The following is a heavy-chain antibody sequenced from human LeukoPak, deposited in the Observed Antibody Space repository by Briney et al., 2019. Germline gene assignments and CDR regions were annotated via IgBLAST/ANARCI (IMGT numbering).Heavy chain of an antibody. CDR2: ISGSGGST. J-gene: IGHJ4*02. D-gene: IGHD6-6*01. Sequence: PGGSLRLSCAASGFTVSSNYMSWVRQAPGKGLEWVSAISGSGGSTYYADSVKGRFTISRDNSKNTLYLQMNSLRAEDTAVYYCASLARENYFDYWGQGTLVTVSS. CDR3: ASLARENYFDY. CDR1: GFTVSSNY. V-gene: IGHV3-23*01.